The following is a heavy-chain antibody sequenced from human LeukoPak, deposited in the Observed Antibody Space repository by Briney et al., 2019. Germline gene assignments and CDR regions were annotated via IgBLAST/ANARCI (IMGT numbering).Heavy chain of an antibody. CDR3: AREDGSGSYYPNWFDP. J-gene: IGHJ5*02. D-gene: IGHD3-10*01. V-gene: IGHV1-2*02. CDR1: GYTLTGYY. CDR2: INPNSGGT. Sequence: VASVKVSCKASGYTLTGYYMHWLRQPPGQGLEWLEWINPNSGGTNYAQKFQGRVTMTRDTSISTAYMELSRLRSDDTAVYYCAREDGSGSYYPNWFDPWGQGTLVTVSS.